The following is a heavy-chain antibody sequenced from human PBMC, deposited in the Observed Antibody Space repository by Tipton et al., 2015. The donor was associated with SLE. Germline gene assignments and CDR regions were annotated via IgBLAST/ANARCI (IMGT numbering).Heavy chain of an antibody. D-gene: IGHD5-18*01. J-gene: IGHJ4*02. CDR1: GGTFSSYA. V-gene: IGHV1-18*01. Sequence: QSGPEVKKPGSSVKVSCKASGGTFSSYAISWVRQAPGQGLEWMGWISAYNGNTNYAQKLQGRVTMTTDTSTSTAYMELRSLRSDDTAVYYCARTDTAMDLDYWGQGTLVTVSS. CDR2: ISAYNGNT. CDR3: ARTDTAMDLDY.